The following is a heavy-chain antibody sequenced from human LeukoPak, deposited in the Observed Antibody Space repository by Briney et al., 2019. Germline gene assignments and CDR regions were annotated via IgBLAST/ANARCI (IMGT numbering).Heavy chain of an antibody. Sequence: SQTLSLTCAISGDSVSNNNVAWNWVRQSPSGGLEWLGRASYKSEWYFNYAVSVKSRITINADTSKNQFSLRLNSVTPEDTAVYYCARWDHGSGRFQNWGQGTLVTVSS. V-gene: IGHV6-1*01. CDR1: GDSVSNNNVA. D-gene: IGHD6-19*01. J-gene: IGHJ1*01. CDR3: ARWDHGSGRFQN. CDR2: ASYKSEWYF.